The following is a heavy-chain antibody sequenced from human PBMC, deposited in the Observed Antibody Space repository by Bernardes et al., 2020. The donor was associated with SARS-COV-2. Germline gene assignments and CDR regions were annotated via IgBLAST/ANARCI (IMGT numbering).Heavy chain of an antibody. J-gene: IGHJ6*02. CDR3: ATAVVVPAAMLNYYYYGMEV. Sequence: ASVKVSCKVSGYTLTELSMHWVRQAPGKGLEWMGGFDPEDGETIYAQKFQGRVTMTEDTSTDTAYMELSSLRSEDTAVYYCATAVVVPAAMLNYYYYGMEVWGQGNTVTVSS. V-gene: IGHV1-24*01. D-gene: IGHD2-2*01. CDR1: GYTLTELS. CDR2: FDPEDGET.